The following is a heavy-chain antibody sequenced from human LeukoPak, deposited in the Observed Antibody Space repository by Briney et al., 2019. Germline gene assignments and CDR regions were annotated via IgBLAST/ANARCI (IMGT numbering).Heavy chain of an antibody. Sequence: ASVKVSCKASGYTFTSYGINWVRQAPGQGLEWMGWISAYSGNTNYAQKFQDRVTMTTDTSTSTVYMELRSLRSDDTAVYYCARGNSSSCRENWGQGTLVTVSS. CDR1: GYTFTSYG. CDR3: ARGNSSSCREN. J-gene: IGHJ4*02. CDR2: ISAYSGNT. D-gene: IGHD6-13*01. V-gene: IGHV1-18*01.